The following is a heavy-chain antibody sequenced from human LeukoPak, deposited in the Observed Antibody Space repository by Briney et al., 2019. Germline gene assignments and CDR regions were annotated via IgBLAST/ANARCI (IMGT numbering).Heavy chain of an antibody. J-gene: IGHJ3*02. CDR3: ARVSTVTTAGAFDI. D-gene: IGHD4-17*01. V-gene: IGHV4-38-2*02. CDR2: IYHSGST. Sequence: SETLSLTCTVSGYSISNGYYWGWIRQPPGKGLEWIGSIYHSGSTYYNPSLKSRVTISVDTSKNQFSLKLSSVTAADTAVYYCARVSTVTTAGAFDIWGQGTVVTVSS. CDR1: GYSISNGYY.